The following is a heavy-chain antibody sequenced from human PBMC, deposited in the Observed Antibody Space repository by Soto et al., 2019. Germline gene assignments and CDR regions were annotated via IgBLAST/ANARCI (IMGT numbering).Heavy chain of an antibody. CDR1: GGSISSSNW. Sequence: QVQLQESGPGLVKPSGTLSLTCAVSGGSISSSNWWSWVRQPPGKGLEWIGEIYHSGSTNYNPCLKSRVTISVDKSKNQFSLKLSSVTAADTAVYYCARRGSDDSSGYNLDYWGQGTLVTVSS. CDR3: ARRGSDDSSGYNLDY. V-gene: IGHV4-4*02. CDR2: IYHSGST. J-gene: IGHJ4*02. D-gene: IGHD3-22*01.